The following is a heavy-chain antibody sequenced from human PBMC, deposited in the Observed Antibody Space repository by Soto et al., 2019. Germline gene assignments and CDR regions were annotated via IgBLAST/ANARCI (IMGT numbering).Heavy chain of an antibody. CDR2: IYYSGST. J-gene: IGHJ5*02. V-gene: IGHV4-59*08. CDR1: GVSISSYY. Sequence: SETLSLTCTVSGVSISSYYWSWIRQTPGKGLEWIAFIYYSGSTNYNPSLKSRVTISVDTSKNQFSLKLNSVTAADTAVYYCARPMTAGGLDPRGQGTLVTVSS. CDR3: ARPMTAGGLDP. D-gene: IGHD2-21*02.